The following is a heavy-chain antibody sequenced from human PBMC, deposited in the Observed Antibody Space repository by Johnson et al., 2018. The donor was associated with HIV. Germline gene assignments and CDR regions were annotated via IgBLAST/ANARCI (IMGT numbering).Heavy chain of an antibody. CDR1: GFMFDEYT. V-gene: IGHV3-43*01. CDR2: ISWDGGST. Sequence: LLVESGGGVVQPGRSLRLSCAASGFMFDEYTMHWVRQAPGKGLEWVSLISWDGGSTYYADSVKGRITISRDNSKNSLYLQMNSLRTEDTALYYCAKDASSGWAGAFDIWGQGTMVTVSS. D-gene: IGHD6-19*01. CDR3: AKDASSGWAGAFDI. J-gene: IGHJ3*02.